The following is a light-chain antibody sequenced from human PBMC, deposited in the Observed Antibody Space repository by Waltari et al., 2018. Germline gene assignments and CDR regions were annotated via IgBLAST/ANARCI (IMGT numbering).Light chain of an antibody. V-gene: IGLV2-14*01. Sequence: QSALTQPASVSGSPGQSITISCPGPSSDVGGYNYFSCYQQHPGKAPKLMIYEVSNRPSGVSNRFSGSKSGNTASLTISGLQAEDEADYYCSSYTSSSTPYVFGTGTKVTVL. CDR1: SSDVGGYNY. CDR3: SSYTSSSTPYV. CDR2: EVS. J-gene: IGLJ1*01.